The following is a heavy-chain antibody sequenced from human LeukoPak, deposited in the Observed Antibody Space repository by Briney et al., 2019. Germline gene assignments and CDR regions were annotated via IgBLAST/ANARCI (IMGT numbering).Heavy chain of an antibody. Sequence: GGSLRLSCAASGFTFSSYWMSWVRQAPGKGLEWVANIKQDGSEKYYVDSVMGRFTISRDNAKNSLYLQMNSLRAEDTAVYYCARDYGSGSPWPYYFDYWGQGTLVTVSS. D-gene: IGHD3-10*01. J-gene: IGHJ4*02. V-gene: IGHV3-7*03. CDR3: ARDYGSGSPWPYYFDY. CDR1: GFTFSSYW. CDR2: IKQDGSEK.